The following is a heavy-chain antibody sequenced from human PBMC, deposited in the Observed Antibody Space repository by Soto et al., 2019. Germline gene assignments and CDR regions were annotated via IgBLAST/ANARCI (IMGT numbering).Heavy chain of an antibody. D-gene: IGHD3-10*01. CDR3: ARVPPSMVRGVIMMAFDI. Sequence: ASETLSLTCTVSGGSISSGDYYWSWIRQPPGKVPEWIGYIYYSGSTYYNPSLKSRVTISVDTSKNQFSLKLSSVTAADTAVYYCARVPPSMVRGVIMMAFDIWGQGTMVTVS. CDR1: GGSISSGDYY. V-gene: IGHV4-30-4*01. J-gene: IGHJ3*02. CDR2: IYYSGST.